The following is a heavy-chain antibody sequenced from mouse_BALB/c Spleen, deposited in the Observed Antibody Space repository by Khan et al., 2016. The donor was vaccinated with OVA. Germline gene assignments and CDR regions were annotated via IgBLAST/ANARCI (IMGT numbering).Heavy chain of an antibody. D-gene: IGHD3-1*01. CDR3: VRSSYYAMDY. J-gene: IGHJ4*01. CDR2: IWTGGGT. V-gene: IGHV2-9-2*01. CDR1: GFSLTSYD. Sequence: QVQLKESGPGLVAPSQSLSITCTVSGFSLTSYDISWIRQPPGKGLEWLGVIWTGGGTNYNSAFMSRLSISKDNSKSPVFLKMNSLQTDDTAIYCCVRSSYYAMDYWGQGTSVTVSS.